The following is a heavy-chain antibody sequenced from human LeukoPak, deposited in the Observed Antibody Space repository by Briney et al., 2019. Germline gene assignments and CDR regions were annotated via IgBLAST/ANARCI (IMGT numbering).Heavy chain of an antibody. D-gene: IGHD3-22*01. V-gene: IGHV4-39*07. CDR1: GGSISSTSYY. CDR2: IYYSGST. J-gene: IGHJ3*02. CDR3: ARDRDRFLGGYYAGAPNGILAEVFHSPDAFDI. Sequence: SETLSLTCVVSGGSISSTSYYWGWIRQPPGKGLEWIGSIYYSGSTYYSPSLKSRVTISVDTSKNQFSLKLSSVTAADTAVYYCARDRDRFLGGYYAGAPNGILAEVFHSPDAFDIWGQGTMVTVSS.